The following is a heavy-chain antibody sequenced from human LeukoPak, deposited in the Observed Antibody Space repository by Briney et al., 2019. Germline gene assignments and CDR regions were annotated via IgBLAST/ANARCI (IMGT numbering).Heavy chain of an antibody. V-gene: IGHV3-30-3*01. CDR1: GFTFSSYA. J-gene: IGHJ4*02. D-gene: IGHD2-15*01. Sequence: GGSLRLSCTASGFTFSSYAIHWVRQAPGKGPEWLARISYDGSDKYYAHSVKGRFTISRDNSKKTVYLQMNSLTAEDTALYHCAREGGHLIDARGAVDYWGQGTLVTVSS. CDR2: ISYDGSDK. CDR3: AREGGHLIDARGAVDY.